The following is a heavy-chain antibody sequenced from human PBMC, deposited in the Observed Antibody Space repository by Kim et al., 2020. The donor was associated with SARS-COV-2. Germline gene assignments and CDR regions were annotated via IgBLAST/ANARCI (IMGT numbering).Heavy chain of an antibody. J-gene: IGHJ5*02. CDR3: ARHSLRFLEWAHWFDP. CDR1: GGSISSSSSY. V-gene: IGHV4-39*01. D-gene: IGHD3-3*01. CDR2: IYYSAST. Sequence: SETLSLTCTVSGGSISSSSSYWGWIRQPPGKGLEWIGSIYYSASTYYNPSLKSRVTISVDTSKNQFSLKLSSVTAADTAVYYCARHSLRFLEWAHWFDPWGQGTLVTVSS.